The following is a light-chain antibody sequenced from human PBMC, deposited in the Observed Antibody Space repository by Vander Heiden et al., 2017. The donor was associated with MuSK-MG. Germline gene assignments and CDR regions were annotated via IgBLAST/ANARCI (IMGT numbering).Light chain of an antibody. Sequence: ILSTPPPATLSLSPAERATLSCRASQSVSSYLAWYQQKPGQAPRLLIYDASNRATGIPARFSGSGSGTDFTLTISSLEPEDFAVYYCQHRSNWPLTFGGGTKVEIK. CDR3: QHRSNWPLT. J-gene: IGKJ4*01. V-gene: IGKV3-11*01. CDR1: QSVSSY. CDR2: DAS.